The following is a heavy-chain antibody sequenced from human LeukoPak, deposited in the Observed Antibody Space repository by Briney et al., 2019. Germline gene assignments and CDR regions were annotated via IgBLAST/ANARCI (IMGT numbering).Heavy chain of an antibody. D-gene: IGHD3-22*01. CDR2: ISYDGSNK. CDR1: GFTFSNYG. V-gene: IGHV3-30*18. CDR3: AKDWGAYYDSSGFYSGDFDY. J-gene: IGHJ4*02. Sequence: PGGSLRLSCAASGFTFSNYGMHWVRQAPGKGLEWVAVISYDGSNKYYADSVKGRFTISRDNSKNSLYLQMNSLRTEDTALYYCAKDWGAYYDSSGFYSGDFDYWGQGTPVTVSS.